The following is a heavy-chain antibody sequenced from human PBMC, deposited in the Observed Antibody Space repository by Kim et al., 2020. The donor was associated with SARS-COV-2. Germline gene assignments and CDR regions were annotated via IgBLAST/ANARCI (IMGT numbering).Heavy chain of an antibody. V-gene: IGHV3-23*01. CDR2: ISGSGGST. J-gene: IGHJ4*02. Sequence: GGSLRLSCAASGFTFSSYAMSWVRHAPGKGLEWVSAISGSGGSTYYADSVKGRFTISRDNSKNTLYLQMNSLRAEDTAVYYCAKAFYGSGSSLFDYWGQGTLVTVSS. CDR3: AKAFYGSGSSLFDY. D-gene: IGHD3-10*01. CDR1: GFTFSSYA.